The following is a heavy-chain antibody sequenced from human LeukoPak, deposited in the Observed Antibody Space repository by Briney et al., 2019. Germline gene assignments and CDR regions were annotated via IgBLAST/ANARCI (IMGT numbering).Heavy chain of an antibody. J-gene: IGHJ4*02. V-gene: IGHV3-23*01. D-gene: IGHD1-26*01. CDR3: ARHTLPVGAKYRSFFDY. CDR2: ISGSGGST. CDR1: GFTFSSYA. Sequence: GGSLRLSCAASGFTFSSYAMSWVRQAPGKGLEWVSAISGSGGSTYYADSVKGRFTISRDNSKNTLYLQMNSLRAEDTAVYYCARHTLPVGAKYRSFFDYWGQGTLVTVSS.